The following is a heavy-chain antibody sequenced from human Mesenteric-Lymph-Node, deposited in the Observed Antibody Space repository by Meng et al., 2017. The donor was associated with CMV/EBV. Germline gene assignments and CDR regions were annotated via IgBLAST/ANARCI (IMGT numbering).Heavy chain of an antibody. CDR3: ARDLDSAFDI. V-gene: IGHV3-53*01. Sequence: GESLKISCAASGFTVSSNYMSWVRQAPGKGLEWVSVIYSGGSTYYADSVKGRFTISRDNSKNTLYLQMNSLRAEDTAVYYCARDLDSAFDIWGQGTMVTVSS. CDR2: IYSGGST. D-gene: IGHD3-22*01. J-gene: IGHJ3*02. CDR1: GFTVSSNY.